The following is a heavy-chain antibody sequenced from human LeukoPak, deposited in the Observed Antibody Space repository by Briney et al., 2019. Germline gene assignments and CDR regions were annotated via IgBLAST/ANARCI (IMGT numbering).Heavy chain of an antibody. D-gene: IGHD1-26*01. V-gene: IGHV4-4*07. CDR3: ARGENSGSSHWFDP. CDR1: GGSISSYY. J-gene: IGHJ5*02. Sequence: PSETLSLTCTVSGGSISSYYWSWIRQPAGKGLEWIGRIYTSGSTNYNPSLKSRVIMSVDTSKNQFSLKLSSVTAADTAVYYCARGENSGSSHWFDPWGQGTLVTASS. CDR2: IYTSGST.